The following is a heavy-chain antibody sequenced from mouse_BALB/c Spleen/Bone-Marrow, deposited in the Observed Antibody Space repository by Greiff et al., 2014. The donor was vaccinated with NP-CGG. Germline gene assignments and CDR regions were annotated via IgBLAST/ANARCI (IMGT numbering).Heavy chain of an antibody. D-gene: IGHD2-4*01. CDR3: ARRDDYDYDDAMDY. V-gene: IGHV5-9-3*01. J-gene: IGHJ4*01. CDR2: ISSGGSYT. Sequence: QLKEAWGGLVKAGGAPKLSFATSGFTFRSYSLSLGRPTPEKRLGGGATISSGGSYTYYPDSVKGRFTISRDNAKNTLYLQMSSLRSEDTAMYYCARRDDYDYDDAMDYWGQGTSVTVSS. CDR1: GFTFRSYS.